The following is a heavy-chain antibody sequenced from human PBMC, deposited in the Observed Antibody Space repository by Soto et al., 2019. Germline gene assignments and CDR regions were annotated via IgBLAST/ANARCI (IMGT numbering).Heavy chain of an antibody. CDR3: ARVDYYYYYGMDV. CDR1: GFTFSSYA. J-gene: IGHJ6*02. CDR2: ISYDGSNK. Sequence: QVQLVESGGGVVQPGRSLRLSCAASGFTFSSYAMHWVRQAPGKGLEWVAVISYDGSNKYYADSVKGRFTISRDNSKNTLYLQMNSLRAEDTAVYYCARVDYYYYYGMDVWGQGTTVTVSS. V-gene: IGHV3-30-3*01.